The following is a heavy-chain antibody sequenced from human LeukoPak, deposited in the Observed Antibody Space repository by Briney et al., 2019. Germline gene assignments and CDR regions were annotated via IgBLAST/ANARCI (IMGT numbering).Heavy chain of an antibody. J-gene: IGHJ4*02. V-gene: IGHV4-34*01. CDR3: ARGTQFFDTSGFDY. CDR2: INFSGIT. CDR1: GGSFTNEY. D-gene: IGHD3-22*01. Sequence: SETLSLTCGVSGGSFTNEYCSWIRQPPGKGLEWIGEINFSGITHYNPSLRSRITMSVDTSKKQFSLKVNSVTAADTAVYYCARGTQFFDTSGFDYWGQGALVTVSS.